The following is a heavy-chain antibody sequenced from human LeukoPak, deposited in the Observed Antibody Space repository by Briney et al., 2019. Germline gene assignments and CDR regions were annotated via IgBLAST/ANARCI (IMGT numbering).Heavy chain of an antibody. CDR2: IYNSGST. Sequence: PWDTLSLTCTVSGGSISSYYWRWIRKPPGKGLEWIGYIYNSGSTNYNPSLKSRVTISVHTSKNQFSLKLSSVTAADTAVYYCAREGDAVNGDRGPRFYYYYMDVWGKGTTVSVSS. CDR1: GGSISSYY. J-gene: IGHJ6*03. CDR3: AREGDAVNGDRGPRFYYYYMDV. V-gene: IGHV4-59*01. D-gene: IGHD2-21*02.